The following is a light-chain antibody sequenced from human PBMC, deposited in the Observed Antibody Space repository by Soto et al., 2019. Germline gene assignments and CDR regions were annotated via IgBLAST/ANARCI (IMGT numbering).Light chain of an antibody. J-gene: IGKJ1*01. Sequence: EIVLTQSPGTLSLSPGERATLSCRASQSVTTSSVAWYQQKPGQAPRLLIYDASSRATGIPDRFSGSGSGTDFTLIISRLEPEDFAVYHCQQYGSSPRTFGQGTKVEVK. CDR3: QQYGSSPRT. V-gene: IGKV3-20*01. CDR1: QSVTTSS. CDR2: DAS.